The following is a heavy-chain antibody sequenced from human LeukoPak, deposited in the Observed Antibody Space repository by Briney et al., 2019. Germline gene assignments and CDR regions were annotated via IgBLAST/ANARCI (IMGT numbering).Heavy chain of an antibody. CDR2: IYTSGST. CDR3: ARDRHGMSVSDYFDY. CDR1: GGSISSGSYY. J-gene: IGHJ4*02. V-gene: IGHV4-61*02. D-gene: IGHD6-19*01. Sequence: SQTLSLTCTVSGGSISSGSYYWNWIRQPAGKGLEWIGRIYTSGSTNYNPSLKSRVTMSVDTSKNQFSLKLSSVTAADTAVYYCARDRHGMSVSDYFDYWGQGTLVTVSS.